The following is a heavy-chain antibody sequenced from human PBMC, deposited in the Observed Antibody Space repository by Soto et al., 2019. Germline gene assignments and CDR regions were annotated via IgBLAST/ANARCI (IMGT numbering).Heavy chain of an antibody. V-gene: IGHV4-59*08. Sequence: QVQLQESGPGLVKPSETLSLTCTVSGGSITSDYWSWIRQPPGKGLEWIGNIYNSGNTKYSPSLKPRVIISVDPSNNQFSLRLSSVTAADTAVYYCARVHGAGTFEKRGFDYWGRGTLVTVSS. J-gene: IGHJ4*02. CDR1: GGSITSDY. CDR3: ARVHGAGTFEKRGFDY. D-gene: IGHD3-10*01. CDR2: IYNSGNT.